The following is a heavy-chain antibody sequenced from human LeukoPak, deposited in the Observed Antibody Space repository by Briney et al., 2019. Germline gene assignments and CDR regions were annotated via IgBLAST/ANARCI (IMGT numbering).Heavy chain of an antibody. Sequence: SQTLSLTCAISGDSVSSNSPAWNWIRQSPSRGLEWLGRTYYRSKWYNDYAVSVKGRITINPDTSKNQFSLHLNSVTPEDTTVYYCARDWLGYYYDCWGQGTVVTVSS. CDR2: TYYRSKWYN. D-gene: IGHD6-19*01. J-gene: IGHJ4*02. CDR1: GDSVSSNSPA. V-gene: IGHV6-1*01. CDR3: ARDWLGYYYDC.